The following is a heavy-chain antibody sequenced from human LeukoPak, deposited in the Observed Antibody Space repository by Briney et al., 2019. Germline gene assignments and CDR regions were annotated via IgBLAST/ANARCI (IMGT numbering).Heavy chain of an antibody. CDR2: INHSGST. J-gene: IGHJ4*02. V-gene: IGHV4-34*01. Sequence: SETLSLTCTVSGGSFTMYYWTWIRQSPGKGLEWLGEINHSGSTKYNPSLTSRASISVDTSKNQFSLRLTSVTAADTAVYYCARQRVAADGVGILDYWGLGALVTVSS. CDR1: GGSFTMYY. CDR3: ARQRVAADGVGILDY. D-gene: IGHD1-26*01.